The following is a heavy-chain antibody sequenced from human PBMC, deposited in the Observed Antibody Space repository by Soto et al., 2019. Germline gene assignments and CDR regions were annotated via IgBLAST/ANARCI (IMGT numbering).Heavy chain of an antibody. CDR2: ISTYNGDT. J-gene: IGHJ6*02. CDR1: GYTFTRSG. V-gene: IGHV1-18*01. D-gene: IGHD5-12*01. Sequence: QVQLVQSGAEVKKPGASVKVSCKASGYTFTRSGISWVRQAPGQGLEWMGWISTYNGDTNYAQTFQGRVTKTTDTSTSTVDMELRSLRSDDTAVYYCAREGVAPYYYYGMDVWGQGTPVTVSS. CDR3: AREGVAPYYYYGMDV.